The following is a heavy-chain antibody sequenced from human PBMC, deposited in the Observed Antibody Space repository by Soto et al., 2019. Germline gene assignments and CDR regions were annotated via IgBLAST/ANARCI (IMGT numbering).Heavy chain of an antibody. CDR2: IYSGGST. CDR3: ARDRVESGYPEYFQH. V-gene: IGHV3-53*01. J-gene: IGHJ1*01. CDR1: GFTVSSNY. D-gene: IGHD3-22*01. Sequence: EVQLMESGGGLIQPGGSLRLSCAASGFTVSSNYMSWVRQAPGKGLEWVSVIYSGGSTYYADSVKGRFTISRDNSKNTLYIQMNSLRAEDTVVYYCARDRVESGYPEYFQHWGQGTMVTVSS.